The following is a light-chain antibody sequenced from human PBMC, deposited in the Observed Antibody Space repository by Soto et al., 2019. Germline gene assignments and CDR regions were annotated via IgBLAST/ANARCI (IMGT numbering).Light chain of an antibody. J-gene: IGKJ2*01. CDR3: QQYGSSLYT. Sequence: EIVLTQSPGTLSLSPGERATLSCRASQSVSSSYLAWYQQKPGQAPRLLIYGASSRATGIPDRFSGSGSGTDFTLTISRLEPEDFAVYYCQQYGSSLYTFGQGTKGDIK. CDR1: QSVSSSY. CDR2: GAS. V-gene: IGKV3-20*01.